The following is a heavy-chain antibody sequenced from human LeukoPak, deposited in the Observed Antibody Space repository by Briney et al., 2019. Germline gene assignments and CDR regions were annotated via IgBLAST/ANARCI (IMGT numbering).Heavy chain of an antibody. Sequence: GASVKVSCKASGYTFTSYDINWVRQSTGQGLEWMGWMNPNSGNTGYAQKFQGRVTITRNTSISTAYMELSSLRSEDTAVYYCARGATTDYYYYYMDVWGKGTTVTVSS. J-gene: IGHJ6*03. CDR3: ARGATTDYYYYYMDV. D-gene: IGHD1-26*01. CDR1: GYTFTSYD. CDR2: MNPNSGNT. V-gene: IGHV1-8*03.